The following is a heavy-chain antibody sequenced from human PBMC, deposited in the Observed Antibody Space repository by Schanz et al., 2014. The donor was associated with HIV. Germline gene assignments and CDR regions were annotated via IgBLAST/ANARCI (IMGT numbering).Heavy chain of an antibody. Sequence: QVQLVESGGGVVQPGRSLRLSCAASGFTFSTCGMHWVRQAPGKGLEWVAFIWYDGSNKYYADSVKGRFTISRDNSKNTLYLQINSLRGEDTAVYYCATAAVTDYSDNWGQGTLVTVSS. D-gene: IGHD4-17*01. CDR1: GFTFSTCG. J-gene: IGHJ4*02. V-gene: IGHV3-33*08. CDR3: ATAAVTDYSDN. CDR2: IWYDGSNK.